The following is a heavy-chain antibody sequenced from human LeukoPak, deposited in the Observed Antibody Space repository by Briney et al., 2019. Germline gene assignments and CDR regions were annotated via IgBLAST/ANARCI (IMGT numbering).Heavy chain of an antibody. V-gene: IGHV3-74*01. CDR1: GFTFSSYW. Sequence: PGGSLRLSCAASGFTFSSYWMHWVRKAPGKGRVWVSRINSDGSSTSYADSVKGRFTISRDNAKNTLYLQMNSLRAEDTAVYYCARAGSSWNWYFDLWGRGTLVTVSS. J-gene: IGHJ2*01. CDR2: INSDGSST. CDR3: ARAGSSWNWYFDL. D-gene: IGHD6-13*01.